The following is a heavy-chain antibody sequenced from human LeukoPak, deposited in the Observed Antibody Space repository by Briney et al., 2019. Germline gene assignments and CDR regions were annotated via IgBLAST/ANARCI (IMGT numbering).Heavy chain of an antibody. V-gene: IGHV3-49*04. CDR2: IRSKAYGGTT. CDR1: GFTFGDYA. CDR3: TRDEQLVRYYYYYMDV. J-gene: IGHJ6*03. Sequence: GGSLRLSCTASGFTFGDYAMSWVRQAPGKGLEWVGFIRSKAYGGTTEYAASVKGRFTISRDDSKSIAYLQMNSLKTEDTAAYYCTRDEQLVRYYYYYMDVWGKGTTVTVSS. D-gene: IGHD6-6*01.